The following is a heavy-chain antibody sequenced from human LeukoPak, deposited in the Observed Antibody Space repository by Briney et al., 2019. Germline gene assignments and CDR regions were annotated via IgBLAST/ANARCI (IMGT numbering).Heavy chain of an antibody. J-gene: IGHJ4*02. CDR1: GFTFSSYS. D-gene: IGHD3-22*01. CDR3: TTSSGYYPVDY. V-gene: IGHV3-15*01. CDR2: IKSKTDGRTT. Sequence: PGGSLRLSCAASGFTFSSYSMNWVRQAPGKGLEWVGRIKSKTDGRTTDYAAPVKGRFTISRDDSKNTLYLQMNSLKTEDTAVYYCTTSSGYYPVDYWGQGTLVTVSS.